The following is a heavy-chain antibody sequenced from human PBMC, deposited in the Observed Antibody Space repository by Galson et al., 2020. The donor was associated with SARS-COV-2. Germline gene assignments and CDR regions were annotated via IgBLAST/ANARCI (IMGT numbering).Heavy chain of an antibody. V-gene: IGHV3-11*01. CDR1: GFTFSDYY. CDR3: ARDMGVVVAATRIY. CDR2: ISSSGSTI. D-gene: IGHD2-15*01. J-gene: IGHJ4*02. Sequence: NSGGSLRLSCAASGFTFSDYYMSWIRQAPGKGLEWVSYISSSGSTIYYADSVKGRFTISRDNAKNLLYLQMNSLRAEDTAVYYCARDMGVVVAATRIYWGQGTLVTVSS.